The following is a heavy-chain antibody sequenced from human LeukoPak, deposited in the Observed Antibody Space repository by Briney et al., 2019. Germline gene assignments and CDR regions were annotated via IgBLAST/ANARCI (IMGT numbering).Heavy chain of an antibody. CDR2: FNYSGST. CDR1: GDSMNNYY. J-gene: IGHJ4*02. Sequence: SETLSLTCTVSGDSMNNYYWSWLRQPPGKGLEWLGNFNYSGSTNSNPSLKSRATISVDMSRKHFFLDLSSVTAADTAVYYCARTVHYSGTSDQYTGGWYYFDFWGQGTLVTVSS. D-gene: IGHD3-10*01. CDR3: ARTVHYSGTSDQYTGGWYYFDF. V-gene: IGHV4-59*01.